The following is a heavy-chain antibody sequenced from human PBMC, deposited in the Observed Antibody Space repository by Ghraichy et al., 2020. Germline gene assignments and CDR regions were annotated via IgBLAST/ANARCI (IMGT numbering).Heavy chain of an antibody. CDR1: GGSISSYY. D-gene: IGHD2-21*01. J-gene: IGHJ5*02. CDR3: ARDVTILWDNWFDP. V-gene: IGHV4-4*07. Sequence: SETLSLTCTVSGGSISSYYWSWIRQPAGKGLEWIGRIYTSGSTNYNPSLKSRVTMSVDTSKNQFSLKLSSVTAADTAVYYCARDVTILWDNWFDPWGQGTLVTVSS. CDR2: IYTSGST.